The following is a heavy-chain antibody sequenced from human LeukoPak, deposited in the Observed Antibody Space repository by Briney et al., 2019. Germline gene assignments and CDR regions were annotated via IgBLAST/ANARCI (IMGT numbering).Heavy chain of an antibody. J-gene: IGHJ5*02. V-gene: IGHV4-4*07. CDR1: GDSISSYY. Sequence: SETLSLTCTVSGDSISSYYWSWIRQPVGKGLEWIGRIYASGGTNHNPSLKSRVTMSLDTSKNQFSLNLSSVTAADTAVYYCARKALPGNWFDPWGQGTLVTVSS. CDR3: ARKALPGNWFDP. CDR2: IYASGGT.